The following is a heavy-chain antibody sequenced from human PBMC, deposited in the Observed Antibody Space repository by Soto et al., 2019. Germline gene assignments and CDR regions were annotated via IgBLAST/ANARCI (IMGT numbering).Heavy chain of an antibody. D-gene: IGHD3-3*02. J-gene: IGHJ6*02. CDR1: GGTFSTSA. Sequence: QVQLEQSGAEVKKPGSSVKVSCKASGGTFSTSAISWVRQAPGQGLEWMGGIMPIFRKPDYAQKFQGRVTITADESTSTAYMXXXXXXXXXXXXXXXXXXXXXXXXXXXXXYILDVWGQGTTVTVSS. V-gene: IGHV1-69*12. CDR2: IMPIFRKP. CDR3: XXXXXXXXXXXXXXYILDV.